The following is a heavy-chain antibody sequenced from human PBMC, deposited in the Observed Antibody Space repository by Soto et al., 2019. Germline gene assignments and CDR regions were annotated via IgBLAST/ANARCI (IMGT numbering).Heavy chain of an antibody. CDR2: IYYSGST. Sequence: PSETLSLTCTVSGGSISSSSYYWGWIRQPPGKGLEWIGSIYYSGSTYYNPSLKSRVTISVDTSKNQFSLKLSSVTAADTAVYYCASKSPVEFWGQGTLVTVSS. CDR3: ASKSPVEF. D-gene: IGHD6-19*01. CDR1: GGSISSSSYY. V-gene: IGHV4-39*01. J-gene: IGHJ4*02.